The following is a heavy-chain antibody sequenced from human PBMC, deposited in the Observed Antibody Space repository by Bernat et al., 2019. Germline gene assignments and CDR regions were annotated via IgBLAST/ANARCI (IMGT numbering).Heavy chain of an antibody. CDR3: ARFTVTAKHYYYYYCIDV. J-gene: IGHJ6*03. V-gene: IGHV4-59*01. D-gene: IGHD1-14*01. Sequence: QVQLQESGPGLVKPSETLSLTCTVSGGSISSYYWSWIRQPPGKGLEWIGYIYYSGSTNYNPSLKSRVTISVDTSKNQLSLKLSSVTAADTAVYYCARFTVTAKHYYYYYCIDVWGKGNTVTVSS. CDR2: IYYSGST. CDR1: GGSISSYY.